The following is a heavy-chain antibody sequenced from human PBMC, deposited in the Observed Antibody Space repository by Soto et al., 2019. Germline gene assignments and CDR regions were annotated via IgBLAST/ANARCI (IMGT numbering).Heavy chain of an antibody. CDR2: IYPGDSDT. D-gene: IGHD2-15*01. V-gene: IGHV5-51*01. CDR3: AKHGAYCSGGSCYGHFDY. J-gene: IGHJ4*02. Sequence: GESLKISCKGSGDSFTCYWIVWARQTRAKGLEWMGIIYPGDSDTRYNPSFQDQVTISTDNSISTAYLQWSSLKASDTAVYYCAKHGAYCSGGSCYGHFDYWGQGTLVTVSS. CDR1: GDSFTCYW.